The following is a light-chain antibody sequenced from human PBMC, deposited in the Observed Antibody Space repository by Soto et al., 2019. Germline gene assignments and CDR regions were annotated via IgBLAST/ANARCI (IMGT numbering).Light chain of an antibody. V-gene: IGLV4-69*01. J-gene: IGLJ1*01. CDR1: SGHSSYA. CDR3: QTWGTGIGV. Sequence: QPVLTQSPSDSASLGASVKLTCTLSSGHSSYAIAWHQQQPEKGPRYLMKLNSDGSHSKGDGIPDRFSGSSSGAERYLTISSLQSEDEADYYCQTWGTGIGVFGTGTKLTVL. CDR2: LNSDGSH.